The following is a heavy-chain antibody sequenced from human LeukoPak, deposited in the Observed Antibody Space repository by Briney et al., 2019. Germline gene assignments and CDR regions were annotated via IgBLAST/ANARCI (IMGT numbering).Heavy chain of an antibody. CDR3: AREWLPYAFDI. Sequence: ASVKVSCKASGYTFTSYGISWVRQAPGQGLEWMGRINPNSGGTNYAQKFQGRVTMTRDTSISTAYMELSRLRSDDTAVYYCAREWLPYAFDIWGQGTMVTVSS. J-gene: IGHJ3*02. D-gene: IGHD6-19*01. CDR2: INPNSGGT. V-gene: IGHV1-2*06. CDR1: GYTFTSYG.